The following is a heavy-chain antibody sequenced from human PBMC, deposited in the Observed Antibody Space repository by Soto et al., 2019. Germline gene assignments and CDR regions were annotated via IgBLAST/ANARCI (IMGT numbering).Heavy chain of an antibody. CDR2: INHSGST. D-gene: IGHD3-10*01. CDR3: ARRGITMVRGVIIKRFSWFDP. Sequence: SETLSLTCAVYGGSFSGYYWNWIRQPPGKGLEWIGEINHSGSTNYNPSLKSRVTISVDTSKNQFSLKLSSVTAADTAVYYCARRGITMVRGVIIKRFSWFDPWGQGTLVTVSS. J-gene: IGHJ5*02. V-gene: IGHV4-34*01. CDR1: GGSFSGYY.